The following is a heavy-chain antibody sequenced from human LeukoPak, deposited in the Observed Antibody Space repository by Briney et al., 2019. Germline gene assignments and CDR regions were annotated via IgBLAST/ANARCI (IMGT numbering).Heavy chain of an antibody. V-gene: IGHV3-23*01. CDR2: ISGFGNTT. D-gene: IGHD3-9*01. J-gene: IGHJ4*02. CDR1: KFTFNSYA. CDR3: AKDQEHNFDVPRGFFDY. Sequence: GGSLRLSCAASKFTFNSYAMSWVRQAPGKGLEWVSVISGFGNTTFYADSVKGRFTISRGNSKNTLYLQMNNLRVEDTAMYYCAKDQEHNFDVPRGFFDYWGQGTLVTVSS.